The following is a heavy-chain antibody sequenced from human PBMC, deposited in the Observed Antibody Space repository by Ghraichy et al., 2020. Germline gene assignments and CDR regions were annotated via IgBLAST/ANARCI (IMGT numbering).Heavy chain of an antibody. CDR3: TTDAPYGSRPYYYYGMDV. Sequence: GGSLRLSCAASGFTFSNAWMSWVRQAPGKGLEWVGRIKSKTDGGTTDYAAPVKGRFTISRDDSKNTLYLQMNSLKTEDTAVYYCTTDAPYGSRPYYYYGMDVWGQGTTVTVSS. CDR1: GFTFSNAW. D-gene: IGHD3-10*01. J-gene: IGHJ6*02. CDR2: IKSKTDGGTT. V-gene: IGHV3-15*01.